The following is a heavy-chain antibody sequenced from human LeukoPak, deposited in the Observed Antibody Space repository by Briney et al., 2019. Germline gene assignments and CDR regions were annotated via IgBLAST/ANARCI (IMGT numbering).Heavy chain of an antibody. Sequence: ASVKVSCKASGYTFTGYYMHWVRQAPGQGLEWMGWINPNSGGTNYAQKFQGRVTMTRDTSISTAYMELSRLRSDDTAVYYCANPLGDYCDSSGYSNWGQGTLVTVSS. V-gene: IGHV1-2*02. CDR2: INPNSGGT. CDR1: GYTFTGYY. CDR3: ANPLGDYCDSSGYSN. J-gene: IGHJ4*02. D-gene: IGHD3-22*01.